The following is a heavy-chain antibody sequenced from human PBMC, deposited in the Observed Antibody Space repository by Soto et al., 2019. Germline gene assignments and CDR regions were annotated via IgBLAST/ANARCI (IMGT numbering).Heavy chain of an antibody. V-gene: IGHV1-18*01. Sequence: QVQLVQSGAEVKKPGASVKVSWKASGYTFTRYGISWVRQAPGQRLEWIGWISAYNVNTKYAQKLQGRVTMTTDTSTSTADMELWSLRSDDTAVYYCARELNYFDYWGQGTLITVSS. CDR3: ARELNYFDY. CDR2: ISAYNVNT. D-gene: IGHD3-16*01. J-gene: IGHJ4*02. CDR1: GYTFTRYG.